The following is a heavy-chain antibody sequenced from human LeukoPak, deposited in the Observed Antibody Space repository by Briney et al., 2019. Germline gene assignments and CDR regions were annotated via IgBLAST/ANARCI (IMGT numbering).Heavy chain of an antibody. Sequence: ASVKVSCKASGYTFTSYGISWVRQAPGQGLEWMGWISAYNGNTNYAQKLQGRVTMTTDTSTSTAYMGLRSLRSDDTAVYYCARPSIVATISAYYYYGMDVWGQGTTVTVSS. CDR3: ARPSIVATISAYYYYGMDV. CDR2: ISAYNGNT. J-gene: IGHJ6*02. V-gene: IGHV1-18*01. D-gene: IGHD5-12*01. CDR1: GYTFTSYG.